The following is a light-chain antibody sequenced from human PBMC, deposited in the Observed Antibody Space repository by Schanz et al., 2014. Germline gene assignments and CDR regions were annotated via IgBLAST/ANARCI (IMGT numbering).Light chain of an antibody. CDR3: QQYGSSLLT. J-gene: IGKJ4*01. Sequence: EIVLTQSPDTLSLSPGERATLSCRASQSLSDNWLAWYHQKPGRAPRLLIYGASNRATGIPDRFSGSGSGTDFTLTISRLEPEDFAVYYCQQYGSSLLTFGGGTKVEIK. CDR2: GAS. V-gene: IGKV3-20*01. CDR1: QSLSDNW.